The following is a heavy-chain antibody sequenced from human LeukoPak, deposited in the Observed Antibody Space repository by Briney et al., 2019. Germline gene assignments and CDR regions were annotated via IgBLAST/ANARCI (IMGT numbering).Heavy chain of an antibody. CDR1: GFTFSSYA. D-gene: IGHD1-14*01. Sequence: GGSLRLSCAASGFTFSSYAMSWARQAPGKGLEWVANIKQDGSEKYYVDSVRGRFTITRDNAKQSLYLQMNSLRVEDTAVYHCVRQPDSARYGFDYWGRGTQVTVSS. V-gene: IGHV3-7*03. CDR3: VRQPDSARYGFDY. J-gene: IGHJ4*02. CDR2: IKQDGSEK.